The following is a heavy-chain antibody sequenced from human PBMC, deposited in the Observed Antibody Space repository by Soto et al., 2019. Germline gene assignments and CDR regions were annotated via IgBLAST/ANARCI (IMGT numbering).Heavy chain of an antibody. J-gene: IGHJ4*02. CDR3: ARDPPPPDY. V-gene: IGHV1-18*01. Sequence: QVQLVQSGAEVKKPGASVKVSRKASGYTFASYAISWMRQAPGQGLEWMGWISAYNGNTNYAQKLQGRVTMTTDTATSTAYMALRSPRSADTAVYCCARDPPPPDYWGPGTLVTVSS. CDR2: ISAYNGNT. CDR1: GYTFASYA.